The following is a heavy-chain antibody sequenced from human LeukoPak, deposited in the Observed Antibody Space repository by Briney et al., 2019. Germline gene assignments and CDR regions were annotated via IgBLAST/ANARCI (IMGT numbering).Heavy chain of an antibody. CDR2: INPAGGST. Sequence: ASVKVSCTASGYTFTRYYIHWVRQAPGQGLEWMGIINPAGGSTTYAQKFQGSRLTLTRDTSTSTVYMELSSLRSEDTAVYYCARGRGVHDSHTYDYFDYWGQGSLVTVSS. CDR1: GYTFTRYY. J-gene: IGHJ4*02. D-gene: IGHD3-22*01. CDR3: ARGRGVHDSHTYDYFDY. V-gene: IGHV1-46*01.